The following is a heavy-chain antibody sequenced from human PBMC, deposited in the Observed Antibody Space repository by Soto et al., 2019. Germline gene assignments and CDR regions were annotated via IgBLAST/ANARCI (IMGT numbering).Heavy chain of an antibody. D-gene: IGHD3-22*01. CDR3: AREKSSGYSGMDV. Sequence: QVQLVESGGGLVRPGGSLRLSCATSGFTFSDYYMGWIRQAPGKGLEWVSYIASRDPTVYYADSVRGRFTLSRDNARNLLYMQMDNLRADDTAVYYCAREKSSGYSGMDVWGQGTTVTVSS. CDR1: GFTFSDYY. CDR2: IASRDPTV. V-gene: IGHV3-11*01. J-gene: IGHJ6*02.